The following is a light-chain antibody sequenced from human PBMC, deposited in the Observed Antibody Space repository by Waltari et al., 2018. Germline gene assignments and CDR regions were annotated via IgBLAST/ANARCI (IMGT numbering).Light chain of an antibody. Sequence: QSALTQPASVSGSPGQSITISCTGTSSDVGSYNLVSWDQQHPGKAPKLMIYEVTERPSGVSNRFSGSKSDNTASLTISGLQAEDEADYYCCSHAGSSIYVFGTGTKVTIL. V-gene: IGLV2-23*02. CDR3: CSHAGSSIYV. CDR2: EVT. CDR1: SSDVGSYNL. J-gene: IGLJ1*01.